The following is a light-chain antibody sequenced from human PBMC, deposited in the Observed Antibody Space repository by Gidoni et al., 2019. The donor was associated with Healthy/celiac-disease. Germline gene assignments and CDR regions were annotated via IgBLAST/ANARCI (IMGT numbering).Light chain of an antibody. Sequence: ELVMTQSPATLSVSPGERATLSCRASQSVSSILAWYQQKPGQAPRLLIYGASTRATGIPARFSGSGSGTEFTLTISRLQSEDFAVYYCQQYNNWPPWTFGQGTKVEIK. J-gene: IGKJ1*01. CDR3: QQYNNWPPWT. V-gene: IGKV3-15*01. CDR2: GAS. CDR1: QSVSSI.